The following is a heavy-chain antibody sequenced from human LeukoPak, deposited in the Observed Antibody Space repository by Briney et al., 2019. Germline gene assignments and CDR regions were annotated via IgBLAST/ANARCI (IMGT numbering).Heavy chain of an antibody. CDR2: ISSSSTYI. Sequence: KPGGSLRLSCAASGFTFSSYSMSWVRQAPGKGLEWVSSISSSSTYIYYADSVKGRFTISRDNAKNSLYLQMNSLRAEDTAVFYCAGDPRDYDSSGNYWGQGTLVTVSS. D-gene: IGHD3-22*01. J-gene: IGHJ4*02. CDR1: GFTFSSYS. V-gene: IGHV3-21*01. CDR3: AGDPRDYDSSGNY.